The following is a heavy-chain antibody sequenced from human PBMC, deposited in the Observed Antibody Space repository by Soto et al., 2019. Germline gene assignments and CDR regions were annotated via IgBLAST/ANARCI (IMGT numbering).Heavy chain of an antibody. D-gene: IGHD4-17*01. V-gene: IGHV1-69*13. Sequence: SVKVSCKASGGTFSSYAISWVRQAPGQGLEWMGGIIPIFGTANYAQKFQGRVTITADESTSTAYMELSSLRSEDTAVYYCARVDLDTDYGDHLYYGMDVWGQGTTVTVSS. CDR1: GGTFSSYA. J-gene: IGHJ6*02. CDR3: ARVDLDTDYGDHLYYGMDV. CDR2: IIPIFGTA.